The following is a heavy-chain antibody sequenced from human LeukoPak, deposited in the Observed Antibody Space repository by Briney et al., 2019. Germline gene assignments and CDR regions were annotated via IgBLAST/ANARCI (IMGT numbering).Heavy chain of an antibody. D-gene: IGHD3-22*01. V-gene: IGHV3-23*01. CDR1: GFTFSSYA. CDR2: ISGSGGST. Sequence: PGGSLRLSCAASGFTFSSYAMSWVRQAPGKGLEWVSAISGSGGSTYYADSVKGRFTISRDNAKNSLYLQMNNLRAEDTAVYYCARDVVFYYFDSSGYFGAFDIWGQGTMVTVSS. J-gene: IGHJ3*02. CDR3: ARDVVFYYFDSSGYFGAFDI.